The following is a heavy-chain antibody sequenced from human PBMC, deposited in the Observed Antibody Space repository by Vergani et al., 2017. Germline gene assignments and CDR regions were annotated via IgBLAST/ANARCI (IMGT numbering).Heavy chain of an antibody. J-gene: IGHJ3*02. CDR1: GFTFSDHY. Sequence: EVQLVESGGGLVQPGGSLRLSCAASGFTFSDHYMDWVRQAPGKGLEWVGRTRNKANSYTTEYAASVKGRFTISRDDSKNSLYLQMNSLKIEDTAVYYCARLGCCSSTTCRQAFDIWGQGTMVTVS. D-gene: IGHD2-2*01. V-gene: IGHV3-72*01. CDR3: ARLGCCSSTTCRQAFDI. CDR2: TRNKANSYTT.